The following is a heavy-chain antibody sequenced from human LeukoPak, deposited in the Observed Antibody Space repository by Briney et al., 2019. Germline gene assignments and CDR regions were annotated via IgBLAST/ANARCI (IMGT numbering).Heavy chain of an antibody. CDR3: ARDSVNGPFVIGLDL. V-gene: IGHV3-48*03. Sequence: GGSLRLSCAAAGFSFSSYPMNWVRQAPGKGLEWISHISSDGNTESYVDAPRGRFTMSRDNAKNSLFLLINSLRVEDTAVYYCARDSVNGPFVIGLDLWGQGALVTVSS. D-gene: IGHD2-8*01. CDR2: ISSDGNTE. J-gene: IGHJ4*02. CDR1: GFSFSSYP.